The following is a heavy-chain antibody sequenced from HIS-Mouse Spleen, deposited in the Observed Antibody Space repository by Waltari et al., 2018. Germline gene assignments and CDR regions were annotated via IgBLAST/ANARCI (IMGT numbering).Heavy chain of an antibody. CDR1: GGSISSSSYY. Sequence: QLQLQESGPGLVKPSETLSLTCTVSGGSISSSSYYWGWIRQPPGKGLEWIGSIYYSGCTYYNPSLQSRVTISVDTSKNQFSLRLSSVPAADTAVYYCAREIPYSSSWYDWYFDLWGRGTLVTVSS. D-gene: IGHD6-13*01. J-gene: IGHJ2*01. V-gene: IGHV4-39*07. CDR3: AREIPYSSSWYDWYFDL. CDR2: IYYSGCT.